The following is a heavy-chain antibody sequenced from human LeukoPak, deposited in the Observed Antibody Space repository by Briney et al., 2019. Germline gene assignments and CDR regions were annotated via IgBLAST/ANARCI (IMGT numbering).Heavy chain of an antibody. CDR3: ASRTVGDYPFFDY. CDR2: IYSGGRT. Sequence: GGSLRLSCAASGFTVSTNYMTWVRQAPGKGLEWVSVIYSGGRTCYADSVKGRFTISRDNSKNTLYLQMNSLRVADTAVYYCASRTVGDYPFFDYWGQGALVIVSS. CDR1: GFTVSTNY. J-gene: IGHJ4*02. D-gene: IGHD4-17*01. V-gene: IGHV3-66*01.